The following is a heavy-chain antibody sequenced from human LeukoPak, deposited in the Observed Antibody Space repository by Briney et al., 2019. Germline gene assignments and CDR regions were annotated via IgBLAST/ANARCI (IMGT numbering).Heavy chain of an antibody. CDR1: GGSFSDYY. Sequence: SETLSLTCAVYGGSFSDYYWSWIRQPPGKGLEWIGEINHSGSTNHNPSLKSRVTISVDTSKNQFSLKLSSVTAADTAVFYCARGWVLYASSWFDPWGQGTLVTVSS. D-gene: IGHD3-16*01. CDR3: ARGWVLYASSWFDP. V-gene: IGHV4-34*01. CDR2: INHSGST. J-gene: IGHJ5*02.